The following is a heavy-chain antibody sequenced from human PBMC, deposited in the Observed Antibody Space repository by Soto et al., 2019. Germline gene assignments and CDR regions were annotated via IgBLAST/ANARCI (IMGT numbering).Heavy chain of an antibody. CDR2: IYYTGIT. D-gene: IGHD2-21*01. CDR1: GGSVSGVDYF. Sequence: SETLSLTGTVSGGSVSGVDYFWSWIRQSPGKGLEWICYIYYTGITHLNPSLKSRLTMAVDTSKNEISLKLTSVSAADTAVYFCAREERKGIISWFDPWGQGTPVTVSS. J-gene: IGHJ5*02. CDR3: AREERKGIISWFDP. V-gene: IGHV4-30-4*01.